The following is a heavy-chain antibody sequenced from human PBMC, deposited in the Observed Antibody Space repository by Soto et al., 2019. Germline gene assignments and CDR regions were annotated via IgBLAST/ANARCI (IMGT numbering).Heavy chain of an antibody. Sequence: QVQLVESGGGVVQPGRSLRLSCAASGFTFSSYGMHWVRQAPGKGLEWVAVIWDDGSNKYYADSVKGRFTISRDNSKNTLYLQMNSLRAEDTAVYYCAAERGYYDSSGYYPDAFDIWGQGTMVTVSS. CDR3: AAERGYYDSSGYYPDAFDI. D-gene: IGHD3-22*01. J-gene: IGHJ3*02. CDR2: IWDDGSNK. CDR1: GFTFSSYG. V-gene: IGHV3-33*01.